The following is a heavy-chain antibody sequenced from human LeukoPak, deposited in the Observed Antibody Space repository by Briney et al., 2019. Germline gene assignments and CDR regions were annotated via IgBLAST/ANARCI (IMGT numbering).Heavy chain of an antibody. Sequence: SETLSLTCAVYGGSFSGYYWSWIRQPPGKGLEWIGEINHSGSTNYNPSLKSRVTISVDTSKNQFSLNLSSVTAADTAVYYCARAVGYQLLYGYYYYMDVWGKGTTVTVSS. CDR3: ARAVGYQLLYGYYYYMDV. V-gene: IGHV4-34*01. CDR2: INHSGST. J-gene: IGHJ6*03. D-gene: IGHD2-2*01. CDR1: GGSFSGYY.